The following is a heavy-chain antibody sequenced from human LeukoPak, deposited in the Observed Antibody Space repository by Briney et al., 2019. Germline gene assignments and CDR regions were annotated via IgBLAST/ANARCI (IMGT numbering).Heavy chain of an antibody. J-gene: IGHJ6*02. D-gene: IGHD1-26*01. Sequence: GESLKISCKGSGYSFTSYWIGWVRQMPGKGLEWMGIIYPGDSDTRYSPSFQGQVSISADKSISTAYLQWSSLKASDTAMYYCARLVGATPSGYGMDVWGQGTTVTVSS. CDR1: GYSFTSYW. V-gene: IGHV5-51*01. CDR2: IYPGDSDT. CDR3: ARLVGATPSGYGMDV.